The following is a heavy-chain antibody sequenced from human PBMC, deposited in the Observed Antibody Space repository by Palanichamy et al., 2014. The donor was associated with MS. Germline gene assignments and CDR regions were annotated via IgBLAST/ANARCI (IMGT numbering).Heavy chain of an antibody. Sequence: QVQLVETGGGVVHPGTSLKLSCAASGFTFDSHAMVWVRQAPGEGLESVAVTSFDGSNKFYADAVQGRFAVSRDNSRNTLFLQMNSLRVEDTAVYYCARHGGRSSEWYFDFWGQGTLVTVSS. D-gene: IGHD6-19*01. V-gene: IGHV3-30*09. CDR2: TSFDGSNK. CDR1: GFTFDSHA. CDR3: ARHGGRSSEWYFDF. J-gene: IGHJ4*02.